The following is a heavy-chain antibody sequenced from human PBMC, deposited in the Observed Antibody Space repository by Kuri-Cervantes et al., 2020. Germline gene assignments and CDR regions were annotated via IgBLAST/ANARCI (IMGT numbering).Heavy chain of an antibody. V-gene: IGHV4-59*08. CDR1: GGSISSYY. J-gene: IGHJ4*02. CDR2: IYYSGST. CDR3: ARRGYSYGSFDY. Sequence: SETLSLTCTVSGGSISSYYWSWIRQPPGKGLEWIGYIYYSGSTNYNPSLKSRVTISVDTSKNQLSLKLTSVTATDTAVYYCARRGYSYGSFDYWGQGTLVTVSS. D-gene: IGHD5-18*01.